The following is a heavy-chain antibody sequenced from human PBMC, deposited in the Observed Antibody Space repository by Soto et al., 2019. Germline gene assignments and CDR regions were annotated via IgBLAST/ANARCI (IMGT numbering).Heavy chain of an antibody. CDR2: ISAYNGNT. CDR3: ARDHRVYRSGGSCLSY. D-gene: IGHD2-15*01. J-gene: IGHJ4*02. Sequence: ASVKVSCKASGYTFTSYGISWVRQAPGQGLEWMGWISAYNGNTNYAQKLQGRVTMTTDTSTSTAYMELRSLRSDDTAVYYCARDHRVYRSGGSCLSYWGQGTLVTVSS. CDR1: GYTFTSYG. V-gene: IGHV1-18*04.